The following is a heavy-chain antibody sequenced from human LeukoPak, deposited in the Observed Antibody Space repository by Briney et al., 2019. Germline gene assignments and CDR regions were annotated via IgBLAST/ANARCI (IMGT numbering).Heavy chain of an antibody. D-gene: IGHD3-3*01. CDR1: GFTFSSYW. CDR3: ARVISGYDFWSGYEDY. CDR2: INTDGSST. J-gene: IGHJ4*02. V-gene: IGHV3-74*01. Sequence: GGSLRLSCAASGFTFSSYWMHWVRQAPGKGLVWVSRINTDGSSTSYADSVKGRFTISRDNARNTLYLQMNSLRAEDTAVYYCARVISGYDFWSGYEDYWGQGTLVTVSS.